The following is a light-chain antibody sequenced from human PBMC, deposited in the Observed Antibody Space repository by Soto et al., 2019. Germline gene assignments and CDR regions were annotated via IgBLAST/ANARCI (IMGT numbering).Light chain of an antibody. J-gene: IGKJ2*01. Sequence: EIVMTQSPATLSVSPGERATLSCRASHSVSSNLAWYQQKPGQAPRLLIYGASIRATDIPARFSGSGSGTEFTLTISSAQSEDFAVYYCQQYINWPPLYTFGQGTKLEIK. CDR3: QQYINWPPLYT. CDR1: HSVSSN. V-gene: IGKV3-15*01. CDR2: GAS.